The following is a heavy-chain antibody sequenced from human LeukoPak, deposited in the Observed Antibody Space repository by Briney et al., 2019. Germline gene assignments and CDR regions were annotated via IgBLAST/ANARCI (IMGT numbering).Heavy chain of an antibody. Sequence: SETLSLTCTVSGGSISSYYWSWIRQPPGRGLEWIGYIYTSGSTNYNPSLKSRVTISVDTSKNQFSLKLSPVTAADTAVYYCARTRGAGPGGHFDSWGQGVLVIVSS. J-gene: IGHJ4*02. CDR1: GGSISSYY. V-gene: IGHV4-4*09. D-gene: IGHD3-10*01. CDR3: ARTRGAGPGGHFDS. CDR2: IYTSGST.